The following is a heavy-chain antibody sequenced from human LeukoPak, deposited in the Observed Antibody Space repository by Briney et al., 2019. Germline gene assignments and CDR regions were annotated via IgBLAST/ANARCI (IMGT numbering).Heavy chain of an antibody. CDR1: GFTFSSYA. CDR2: ISYDGSNK. CDR3: ARLAIPVAILSNPLDY. D-gene: IGHD2-2*02. J-gene: IGHJ4*02. V-gene: IGHV3-30-3*01. Sequence: GGSLRLSCAASGFTFSSYAVSWVRQAPGKGLEWVAVISYDGSNKYYADSVKGRFTISRDNSKNSLYLQMNSLRAEDTAVYYCARLAIPVAILSNPLDYWGRGTLVTVSS.